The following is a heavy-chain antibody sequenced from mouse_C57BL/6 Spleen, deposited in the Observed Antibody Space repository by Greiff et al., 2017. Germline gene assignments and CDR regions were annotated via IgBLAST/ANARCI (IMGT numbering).Heavy chain of an antibody. CDR2: IYPGDGDT. D-gene: IGHD1-2*01. Sequence: QVQLQQSGAELVKPGASVKISCKASGYAFSSYWMNWVKQRPGKGLEWIGQIYPGDGDTNYNGKFKGKATLTVDKSSSTAYMQLSSLTSEDSAVYFCASITTSSRGFAYWGQGTLVTVSA. CDR3: ASITTSSRGFAY. CDR1: GYAFSSYW. V-gene: IGHV1-80*01. J-gene: IGHJ3*01.